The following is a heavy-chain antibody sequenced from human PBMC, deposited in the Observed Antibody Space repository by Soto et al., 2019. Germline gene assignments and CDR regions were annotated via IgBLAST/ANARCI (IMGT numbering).Heavy chain of an antibody. CDR3: AHPNYYGSGSVY. J-gene: IGHJ4*02. V-gene: IGHV2-5*02. D-gene: IGHD3-10*01. Sequence: QITLKESGPTLVKPTQTLTLTCAFSGFSLNTRGVGVGWIRQPPGKALEWLALIYWDNDKRYSPSLKSRLTITKDTPKNHVVLMMTDMDPVDTATYYCAHPNYYGSGSVYWGQGTLVTVSS. CDR2: IYWDNDK. CDR1: GFSLNTRGVG.